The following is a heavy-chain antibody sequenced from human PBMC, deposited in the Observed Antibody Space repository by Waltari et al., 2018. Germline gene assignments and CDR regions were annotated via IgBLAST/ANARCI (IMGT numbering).Heavy chain of an antibody. CDR2: IKQDGSEI. V-gene: IGHV3-7*01. Sequence: EVQLVESGGGLVQPGGSLRLSCAGSGFPFNNYWTSWLGQAPGKGLEWVAHIKQDGSEIYYVDSVKGRFSSSRDNAKKSLYLQMNSLRGDDTAVFYCVTWGDLGNFWGQGTLVTVSA. CDR3: VTWGDLGNF. J-gene: IGHJ4*02. D-gene: IGHD7-27*01. CDR1: GFPFNNYW.